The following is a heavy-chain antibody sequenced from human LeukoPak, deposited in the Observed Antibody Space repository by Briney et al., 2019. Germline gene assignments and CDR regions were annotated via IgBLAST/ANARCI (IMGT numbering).Heavy chain of an antibody. CDR1: GGSISSYY. CDR2: IYTSGST. Sequence: SETLSLTCTVSGGSISSYYWSWIRQPAGKGLEWIGRIYTSGSTNYNPSLKSRVTMSVDTSKNQFSLKLSSVTAADTAVYYCARDPSIAVAGTPYYYYGMDVWGQGTTVTVSS. D-gene: IGHD6-19*01. V-gene: IGHV4-4*07. J-gene: IGHJ6*02. CDR3: ARDPSIAVAGTPYYYYGMDV.